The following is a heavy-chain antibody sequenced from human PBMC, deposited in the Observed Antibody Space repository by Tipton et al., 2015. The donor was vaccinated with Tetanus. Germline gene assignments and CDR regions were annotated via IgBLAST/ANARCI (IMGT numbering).Heavy chain of an antibody. Sequence: QLVQSGAEVKKPGESLKISCKPSGYNFTIYWIGWVRQMPGKGLEWMGVINPTDYQTSYNPSFEGQVTISADRSINTAYLQWSSLQTSDTAMYFCARRRSAILSGSYHWYFDIWGRGTLVTASS. CDR2: INPTDYQT. CDR3: ARRRSAILSGSYHWYFDI. D-gene: IGHD3-9*01. CDR1: GYNFTIYW. J-gene: IGHJ2*01. V-gene: IGHV5-51*01.